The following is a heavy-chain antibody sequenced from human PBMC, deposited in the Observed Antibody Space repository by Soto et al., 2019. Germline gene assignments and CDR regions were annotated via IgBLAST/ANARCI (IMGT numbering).Heavy chain of an antibody. CDR3: ARDSGSDYLDK. Sequence: QVQLVESGGGVVQPGRSLRLSCVASGFTFSSYGMHWVRQAPGKGLEWVPVIWYDGSHRFYGDSVKGRSTISRDNSKNTLYFQMDSLRAEDTAVYYCARDSGSDYLDKWGQGTLVTVSS. CDR2: IWYDGSHR. J-gene: IGHJ4*02. V-gene: IGHV3-33*01. D-gene: IGHD3-10*01. CDR1: GFTFSSYG.